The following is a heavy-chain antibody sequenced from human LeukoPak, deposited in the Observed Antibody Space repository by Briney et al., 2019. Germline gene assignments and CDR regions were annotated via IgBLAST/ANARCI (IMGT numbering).Heavy chain of an antibody. Sequence: GGSLRLSCAASGFTVSSNYMSWVRQAPGKGLEWVSVIYSGGSTYYADSVKGRFTISRDNSKNTLYLQMNSLRAEDTAVYYCARAQRYCSSTSCYRHYYYYMDVWGKGTTVTVSS. CDR1: GFTVSSNY. V-gene: IGHV3-53*01. CDR2: IYSGGST. D-gene: IGHD2-2*02. J-gene: IGHJ6*03. CDR3: ARAQRYCSSTSCYRHYYYYMDV.